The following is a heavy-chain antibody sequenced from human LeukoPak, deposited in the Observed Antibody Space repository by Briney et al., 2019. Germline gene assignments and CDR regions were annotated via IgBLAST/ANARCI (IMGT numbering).Heavy chain of an antibody. CDR2: ISSSSSYI. J-gene: IGHJ4*02. V-gene: IGHV3-21*01. Sequence: GGSLRLSCAASGFTFSSYSMTWVRQAPGKGLEWVSSISSSSSYIYYADSVKGRFTISRDNAKNSLYLQMNSLRAEDTAVYYCARDPLLGYGSGSPRGYWGQGTLVTVSS. CDR3: ARDPLLGYGSGSPRGY. CDR1: GFTFSSYS. D-gene: IGHD3-10*01.